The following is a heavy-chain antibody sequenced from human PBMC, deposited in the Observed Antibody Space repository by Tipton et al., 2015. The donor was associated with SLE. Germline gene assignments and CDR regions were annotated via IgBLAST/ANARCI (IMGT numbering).Heavy chain of an antibody. V-gene: IGHV3-23*01. CDR2: ISGSGGST. CDR1: GFTFNNYT. D-gene: IGHD6-19*01. CDR3: AKDTTYSSGRVFDY. Sequence: GSLRLSCAASGFTFNNYTMNWVRQAPGKGLEWVSAISGSGGSTYSADSVKGRLTISRDNSKNTLYLQMNSLRAEDTAVYYCAKDTTYSSGRVFDYWGQGTLVTVSS. J-gene: IGHJ4*02.